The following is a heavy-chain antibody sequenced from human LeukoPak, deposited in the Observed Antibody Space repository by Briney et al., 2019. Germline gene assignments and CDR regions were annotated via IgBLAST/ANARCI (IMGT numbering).Heavy chain of an antibody. J-gene: IGHJ4*02. CDR3: ARSTSSWFYVDF. CDR1: GFTFSNYG. CDR2: IRYDGSNK. V-gene: IGHV3-30*02. D-gene: IGHD6-13*01. Sequence: GGSLRLSCAASGFTFSNYGMHWVRQAPGKGLEWVAFIRYDGSNKYYADSVKGRLTISRDNSKNTLYLQMNSLRPEDAAVYYCARSTSSWFYVDFWGQGTLVTVSS.